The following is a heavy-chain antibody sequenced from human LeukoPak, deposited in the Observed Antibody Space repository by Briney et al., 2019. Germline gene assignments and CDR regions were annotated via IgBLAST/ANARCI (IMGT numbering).Heavy chain of an antibody. D-gene: IGHD3-22*01. CDR3: ARDWDDGRAERPA. CDR2: IYYSGST. CDR1: GVSISSYY. V-gene: IGHV4-59*01. Sequence: SETLSLTCTVSGVSISSYYWSRIRQPPGKGLEWIGYIYYSGSTNYNPSLKSRVTISVDTSKNQFSLKLSSVTAADTAVYYCARDWDDGRAERPAWGQGTLVTVSS. J-gene: IGHJ5*02.